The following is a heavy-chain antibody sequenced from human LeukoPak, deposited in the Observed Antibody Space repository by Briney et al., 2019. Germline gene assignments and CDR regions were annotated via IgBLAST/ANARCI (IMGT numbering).Heavy chain of an antibody. CDR2: ISGDGVST. J-gene: IGHJ4*02. Sequence: GGSLRLSCAASGFNFYNFAMSWVRQAPGRGLEWVSVISGDGVSTKYAASVKGRFTISRDDSKNTLYLQMNSLRAEDTAVYYCAKQASGYYSSFDYWGQGTLVTVSS. D-gene: IGHD3-22*01. V-gene: IGHV3-23*01. CDR1: GFNFYNFA. CDR3: AKQASGYYSSFDY.